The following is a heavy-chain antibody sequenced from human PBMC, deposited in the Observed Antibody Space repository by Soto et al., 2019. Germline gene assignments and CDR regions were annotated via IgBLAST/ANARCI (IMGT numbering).Heavy chain of an antibody. Sequence: PGGSLRLSCAASGFTFSSYEMNWVRQAPGKGLEWVSYISSRGSIIYYADPVKGRFTISRDNAKNSLYLQMNSLRAEDTAVYYCAREDGITMNSDYWGQGTLVTVSS. CDR3: AREDGITMNSDY. J-gene: IGHJ4*02. CDR1: GFTFSSYE. D-gene: IGHD3-22*01. CDR2: ISSRGSII. V-gene: IGHV3-48*03.